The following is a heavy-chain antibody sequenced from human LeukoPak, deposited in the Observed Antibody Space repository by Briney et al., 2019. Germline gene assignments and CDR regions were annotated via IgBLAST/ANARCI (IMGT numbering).Heavy chain of an antibody. CDR3: ARSRSGAFDI. CDR2: ISSSSSYI. CDR1: GFTFSSYS. J-gene: IGHJ3*02. V-gene: IGHV3-21*01. Sequence: GGSLRLSCAASGFTFSSYSMNWVRQAPGKGLEWVSSISSSSSYIYYADSVKGRFTISRDNAKNTLYLQMSSLRAEDTAVYYCARSRSGAFDIWGQGTMVTVSS.